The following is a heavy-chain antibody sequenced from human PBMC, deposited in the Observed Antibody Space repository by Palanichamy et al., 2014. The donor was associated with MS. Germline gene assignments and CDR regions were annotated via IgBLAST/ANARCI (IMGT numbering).Heavy chain of an antibody. CDR2: INHSGDA. V-gene: IGHV4-34*01. J-gene: IGHJ5*02. D-gene: IGHD3-10*01. CDR3: AREGFTYGLGSWFDP. Sequence: QVQLQQWGAGLLKPSETLSLTCAVYGGSFSGYYWSWIRQPPGKGLEWIGEINHSGDAKYNPSLKSRVTLLVDTSKNQFSRKLSSVTAADTSLYFCAREGFTYGLGSWFDPWGQGTLVTVSS. CDR1: GGSFSGYY.